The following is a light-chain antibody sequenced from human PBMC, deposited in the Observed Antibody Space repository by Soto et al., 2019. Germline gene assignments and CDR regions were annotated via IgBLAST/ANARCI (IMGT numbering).Light chain of an antibody. V-gene: IGKV3-15*01. CDR1: QSLSFN. Sequence: VMTQSPATLSVSPGERATLSCRASQSLSFNLAWYQQKPGQAPRLLIYAASTRATGIPARFSGSGSGTELTLTISSLQSEDFAVYYCQQYYRWPQTFGQGTKVDIK. CDR3: QQYYRWPQT. CDR2: AAS. J-gene: IGKJ1*01.